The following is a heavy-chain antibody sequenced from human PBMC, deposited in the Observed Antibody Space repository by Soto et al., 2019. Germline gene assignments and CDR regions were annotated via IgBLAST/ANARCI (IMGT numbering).Heavy chain of an antibody. D-gene: IGHD4-17*01. Sequence: QVQLVQSGAEVKKPGASVKVSCKASGYTFTSYDINWVRQATGQGLEWMGWMNPNSGNTGYAQKFKGRVTMTRNTSISTAYMELSSLRSEDTAVYYCARAYDYGDYRGTSFYMDVWGKGTTVTVSS. CDR1: GYTFTSYD. V-gene: IGHV1-8*01. CDR3: ARAYDYGDYRGTSFYMDV. J-gene: IGHJ6*03. CDR2: MNPNSGNT.